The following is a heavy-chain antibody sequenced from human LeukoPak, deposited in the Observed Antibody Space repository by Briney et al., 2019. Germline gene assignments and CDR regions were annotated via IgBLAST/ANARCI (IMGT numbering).Heavy chain of an antibody. CDR2: ISGSNSYI. CDR3: AKVAPSSSFGEDYFDY. CDR1: GFTFNSYS. Sequence: PGGSLRLSCAASGFTFNSYSMNWVRQAPGKGLEWVSSISGSNSYIYYADSMKGRFTISRDNSKNTLYLQMNSLRAEDTAVYYCAKVAPSSSFGEDYFDYWGQGTLVTVSS. V-gene: IGHV3-21*01. D-gene: IGHD6-13*01. J-gene: IGHJ4*02.